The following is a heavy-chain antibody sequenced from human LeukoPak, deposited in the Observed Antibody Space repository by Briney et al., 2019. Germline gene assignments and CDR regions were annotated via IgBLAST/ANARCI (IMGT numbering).Heavy chain of an antibody. CDR1: GFNLWSYW. CDR3: ARDPGYYYYGMDV. Sequence: PGGSLRLSCAVTGFNLWSYWIHWVRHSPGRGLEWVARINGEGSRISYADSVRGRFTISRDNARNTAYLQMNSLRAEDTALYYCARDPGYYYYGMDVWGQGTTVVVSS. V-gene: IGHV3-74*01. CDR2: INGEGSRI. J-gene: IGHJ6*02.